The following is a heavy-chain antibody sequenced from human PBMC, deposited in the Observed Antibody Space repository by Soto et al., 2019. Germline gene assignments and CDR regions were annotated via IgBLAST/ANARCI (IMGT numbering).Heavy chain of an antibody. CDR3: ARPALYDYVWKMRYGMDV. J-gene: IGHJ6*02. V-gene: IGHV1-69*13. CDR2: MNPNSGTA. Sequence: EASVKVSCKASGYTFTSYDINWVRQAAGQGLEWMGGMNPNSGTANYAQKFQGRVTTTADESTSTAYMELSSLRSEDTAVYYCARPALYDYVWKMRYGMDVWGQGTTVTVSS. D-gene: IGHD3-16*01. CDR1: GYTFTSYD.